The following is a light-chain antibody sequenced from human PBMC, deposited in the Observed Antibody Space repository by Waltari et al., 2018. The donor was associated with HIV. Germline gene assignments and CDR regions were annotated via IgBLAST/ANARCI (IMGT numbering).Light chain of an antibody. CDR1: SSDSRFYQY. J-gene: IGLJ2*01. Sequence: QSALTQPASVSGSPGQSINIPCTGISSDSRFYQYVSWYQQYPGRVPGVIIFDVSSRPSGISDRFSGSKSGSTATLTISGLQAEDEADYYCSSYTRSSTLFGGGTKLTVL. V-gene: IGLV2-14*03. CDR2: DVS. CDR3: SSYTRSSTL.